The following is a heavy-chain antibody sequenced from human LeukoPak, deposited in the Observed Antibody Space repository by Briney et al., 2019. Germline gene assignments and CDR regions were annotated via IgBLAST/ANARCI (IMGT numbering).Heavy chain of an antibody. D-gene: IGHD3-22*01. CDR2: ISYDGSNK. Sequence: PGRSLRLSCAASGFTFSSYAMHWVRQALGKGLEWVAVISYDGSNKYYADSVKGRFTISRDNSKNTLYLQMNSLRAEDTAVYYCVYDGSGYYRFDYWGQGTLVTVSS. J-gene: IGHJ4*02. V-gene: IGHV3-30*04. CDR3: VYDGSGYYRFDY. CDR1: GFTFSSYA.